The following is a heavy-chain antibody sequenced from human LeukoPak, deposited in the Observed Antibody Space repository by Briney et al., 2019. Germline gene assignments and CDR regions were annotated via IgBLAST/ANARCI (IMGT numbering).Heavy chain of an antibody. CDR2: IYTSGST. CDR1: GGPISSGSYY. V-gene: IGHV4-61*02. J-gene: IGHJ3*02. D-gene: IGHD4-17*01. Sequence: SQTLSLTCTVSGGPISSGSYYWSWIRQPAGKGLEWIGRIYTSGSTNYNPSLKSRVTISVDTSKNQFSLKLSSVTAADTAVYYCARDSEDGDDAFDIWGQGTMVTVSS. CDR3: ARDSEDGDDAFDI.